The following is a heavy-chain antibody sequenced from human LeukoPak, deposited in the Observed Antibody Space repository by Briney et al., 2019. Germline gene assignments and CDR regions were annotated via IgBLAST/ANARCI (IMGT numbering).Heavy chain of an antibody. Sequence: SETLSLTCTVSGGSISSGSYYWSWIRQPAGKGLEWIGRIYTSGSTNYNPSLKSRVTISVDTSKNQFSLKLSSVTAADTAVYYCARAVTFRGTFDYWGQGTLVTVSS. V-gene: IGHV4-61*02. D-gene: IGHD3-10*01. J-gene: IGHJ4*02. CDR1: GGSISSGSYY. CDR2: IYTSGST. CDR3: ARAVTFRGTFDY.